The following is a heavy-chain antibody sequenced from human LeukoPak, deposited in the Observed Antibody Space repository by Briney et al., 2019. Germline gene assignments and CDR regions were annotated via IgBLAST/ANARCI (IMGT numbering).Heavy chain of an antibody. CDR2: IKSKTDGCTT. Sequence: PGGSLRLSCAASGFTFNNAWMNWVRQAPGKGLEWVGRIKSKTDGCTTDYAAPVKGRFTISRDDSKNTLYLQMNSLKTDDTAVYYCTRYSSSGWVWGQGTLVTVSS. CDR3: TRYSSSGWV. V-gene: IGHV3-15*01. CDR1: GFTFNNAW. D-gene: IGHD6-19*01. J-gene: IGHJ4*02.